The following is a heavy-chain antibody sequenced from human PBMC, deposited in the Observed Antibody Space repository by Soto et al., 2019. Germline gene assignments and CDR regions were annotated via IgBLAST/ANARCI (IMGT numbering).Heavy chain of an antibody. CDR1: GFTVSTYH. Sequence: GGSLRLSCAASGFTVSTYHMSWVRQAPGKGLEWVSVIYSAGSADFADSVKVRFTISRDNAKNSLYLQMNSLRAEDTAVYYCARVGYSSGWLPGYWGQGTLVTVSS. D-gene: IGHD6-19*01. J-gene: IGHJ4*02. CDR2: IYSAGSA. CDR3: ARVGYSSGWLPGY. V-gene: IGHV3-66*01.